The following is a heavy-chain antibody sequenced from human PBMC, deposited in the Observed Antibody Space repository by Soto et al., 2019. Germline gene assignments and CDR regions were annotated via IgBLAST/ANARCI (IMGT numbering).Heavy chain of an antibody. D-gene: IGHD3-22*01. CDR3: ARDRDSSDTGGMDV. CDR2: IYHGGSS. Sequence: QVQLQESGPGLVKPSWTLSLTCAVSGGSISSSKWWSWVRQPPGKGLEWIGQIYHGGSSDYNPSLQSRVTISIDKSKNQLALKVSSVTAADTAVYYCARDRDSSDTGGMDVWGQGNTVTVSS. CDR1: GGSISSSKW. V-gene: IGHV4-4*02. J-gene: IGHJ6*02.